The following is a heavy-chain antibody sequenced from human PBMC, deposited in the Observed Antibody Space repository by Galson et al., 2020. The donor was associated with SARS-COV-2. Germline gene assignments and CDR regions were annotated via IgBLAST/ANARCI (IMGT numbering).Heavy chain of an antibody. CDR3: ASRWVVGATRDFDY. CDR2: FDPEDGET. Sequence: ASVKVSCKVCGYTLTELSMHWVRQAPGKGLEWMGGFDPEDGETIYAQKFQGRVTMTEDTSTDTAYMELSSLRSEDTAVYYCASRWVVGATRDFDYWGQGTLVTVSS. V-gene: IGHV1-24*01. CDR1: GYTLTELS. J-gene: IGHJ4*02. D-gene: IGHD1-26*01.